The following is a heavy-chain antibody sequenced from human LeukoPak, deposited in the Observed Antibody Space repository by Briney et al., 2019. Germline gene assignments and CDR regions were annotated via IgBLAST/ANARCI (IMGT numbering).Heavy chain of an antibody. J-gene: IGHJ4*02. Sequence: SETLSLTCTVSGGSISSYYWSWIRQPPGKGLEWIGYIYYSGSTNYNPSLKSRVTISVDTSKNQFSLKLSSVTAADPAVYYWGGGTSNVDTAMVIIRGQGTLVSVPS. D-gene: IGHD5-18*01. V-gene: IGHV4-59*01. CDR3: GGGTSNVDTAMVII. CDR1: GGSISSYY. CDR2: IYYSGST.